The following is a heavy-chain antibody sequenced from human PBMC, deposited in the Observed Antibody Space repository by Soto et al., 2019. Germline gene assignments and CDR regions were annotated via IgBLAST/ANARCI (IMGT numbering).Heavy chain of an antibody. J-gene: IGHJ6*02. V-gene: IGHV3-23*01. Sequence: PGGSLRLSCAASGFTFSSYAMSWVRQAPGKGLEWVSAISGSGDSTYYADSVKGRFTISRDNSKNTLYLQMNSLRAEDTAVYYCAKTPSGNYYYYYGMDVWGQGTTVTVSS. CDR1: GFTFSSYA. D-gene: IGHD6-19*01. CDR2: ISGSGDST. CDR3: AKTPSGNYYYYYGMDV.